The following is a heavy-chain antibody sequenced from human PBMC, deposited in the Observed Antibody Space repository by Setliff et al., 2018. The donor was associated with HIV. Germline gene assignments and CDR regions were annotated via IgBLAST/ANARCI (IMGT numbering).Heavy chain of an antibody. V-gene: IGHV1-18*01. Sequence: GASVKVSCKASGYFFNNYGIAWVRQAPGQGLEWMGWISGLNGNTNYAQILQGRVTVTTDTSTSTAYMELRSLRSDDTAVYYCARAGGFCNAATCLRGYDAFDIWGQGTTVTVSS. D-gene: IGHD2-15*01. CDR1: GYFFNNYG. CDR3: ARAGGFCNAATCLRGYDAFDI. CDR2: ISGLNGNT. J-gene: IGHJ3*02.